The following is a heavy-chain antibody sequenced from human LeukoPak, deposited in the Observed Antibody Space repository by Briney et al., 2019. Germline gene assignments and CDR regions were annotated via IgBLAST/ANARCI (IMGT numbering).Heavy chain of an antibody. CDR1: GFTFSSYG. CDR3: AKPPLDY. V-gene: IGHV3-30*18. CDR2: ISYDGSNK. J-gene: IGHJ4*02. Sequence: GGSLRLSCAASGFTFSSYGMRWVRQAPGKGLEWVAVISYDGSNKYYADSVKGRFTISRDNSKNALYLQMNSLRAEDTAVYYCAKPPLDYWGQGTLVTVSS.